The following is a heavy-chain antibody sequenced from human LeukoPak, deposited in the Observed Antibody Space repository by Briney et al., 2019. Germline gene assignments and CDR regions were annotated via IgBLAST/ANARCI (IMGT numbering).Heavy chain of an antibody. J-gene: IGHJ6*02. CDR3: ARGVQYYYDSSGYSQYYGMDV. CDR1: GYTFTGYY. D-gene: IGHD3-22*01. Sequence: ASVKVSCKASGYTFTGYYMHWVRQAPGQGLVWMGWINPNSGGTNYAQKFQGWVTMTRDTSISTAYMELSRLRSDDTAVYYCARGVQYYYDSSGYSQYYGMDVWGQGTTVTVSS. V-gene: IGHV1-2*04. CDR2: INPNSGGT.